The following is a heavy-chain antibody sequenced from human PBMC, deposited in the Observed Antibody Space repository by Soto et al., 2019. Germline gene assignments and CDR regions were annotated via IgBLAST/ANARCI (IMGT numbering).Heavy chain of an antibody. V-gene: IGHV3-30*03. Sequence: QVQRVESGGGVVQPGRSLRLSCAVSGFTVSTYGMHWVRQAPGKGLEWVAVISRDGGTKYYADSVKGRFTISRDNSRNTLFLEMNSLRSDDMAVYYCTGEVASGYWGQGTLVTVSS. CDR1: GFTVSTYG. J-gene: IGHJ4*02. D-gene: IGHD2-8*02. CDR2: ISRDGGTK. CDR3: TGEVASGY.